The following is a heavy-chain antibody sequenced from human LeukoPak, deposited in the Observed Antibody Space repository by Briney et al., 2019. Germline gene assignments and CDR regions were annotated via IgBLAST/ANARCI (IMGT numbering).Heavy chain of an antibody. CDR1: GGSTSRHY. CDR3: ARASAGAIFYYGMDV. Sequence: SETLSLTCTVSGGSTSRHYWSWIRQPPGKELEWIGCIYNSGSTRYNPSLTRRVTISEDTSKNQFSLRLNSVTAADTAVYFCARASAGAIFYYGMDVWGQGTTVTVSS. CDR2: IYNSGST. D-gene: IGHD3-9*01. V-gene: IGHV4-59*11. J-gene: IGHJ6*02.